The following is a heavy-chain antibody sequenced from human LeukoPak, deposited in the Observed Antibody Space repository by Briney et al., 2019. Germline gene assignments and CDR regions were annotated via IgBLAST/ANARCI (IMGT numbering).Heavy chain of an antibody. J-gene: IGHJ4*02. CDR2: IRYDGSNK. V-gene: IGHV3-30*02. D-gene: IGHD6-13*01. CDR3: AKGLSIAAAGTCS. Sequence: PGRSLRLSCAASGFTFSSYGMHWVRQAPGKGLEWVAFIRYDGSNKYYADSVKGRFTISRDNSKNTLYLQMNSLRAEDTAVYYCAKGLSIAAAGTCSWGQGTLVTVSS. CDR1: GFTFSSYG.